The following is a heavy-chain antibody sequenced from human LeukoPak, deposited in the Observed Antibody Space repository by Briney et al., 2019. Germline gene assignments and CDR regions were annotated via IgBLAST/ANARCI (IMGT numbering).Heavy chain of an antibody. V-gene: IGHV7-4-1*02. CDR2: INTNTGNP. CDR1: GYTFTSYA. J-gene: IGHJ4*02. CDR3: ARDSWGIAVAGDFDY. Sequence: GASVKVSCKASGYTFTSYAMNWVRQAPGQGLEWMGWINTNTGNPTYAQGFTGRFVFSLDTSVSTAYLQISSLKAEDTAVYYCARDSWGIAVAGDFDYWGQGTLVTVSS. D-gene: IGHD6-19*01.